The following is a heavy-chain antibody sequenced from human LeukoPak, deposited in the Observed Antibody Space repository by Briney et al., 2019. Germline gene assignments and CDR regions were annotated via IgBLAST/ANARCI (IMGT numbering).Heavy chain of an antibody. Sequence: GGSLRLSCTASGFTFGDYAMSWVRQAPGKGLEWVGFIRSKAYGGTTEYAASVKGRFTISRDDSKSIAYLQMNSLKTEDTAVYYCTRGPGTYDFWSGYYPSSFDYWGQGTLVTVSS. CDR2: IRSKAYGGTT. J-gene: IGHJ4*02. CDR1: GFTFGDYA. D-gene: IGHD3-3*01. CDR3: TRGPGTYDFWSGYYPSSFDY. V-gene: IGHV3-49*04.